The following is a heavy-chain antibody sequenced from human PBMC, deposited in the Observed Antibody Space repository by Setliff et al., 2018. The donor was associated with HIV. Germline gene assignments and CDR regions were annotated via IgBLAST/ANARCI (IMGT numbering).Heavy chain of an antibody. Sequence: PSETLFLTCTFSGGSITTTIYYWGWVRQSPGKGLEWIGVIYYRGSAYYNLSLQSRVTPSVDTSKNSFSLHLTAMTAADTAVYFCARARGPPLPVVDFWGQGTLVTVSS. CDR3: ARARGPPLPVVDF. J-gene: IGHJ4*02. V-gene: IGHV4-39*07. CDR1: GGSITTTIYY. D-gene: IGHD3-10*01. CDR2: IYYRGSA.